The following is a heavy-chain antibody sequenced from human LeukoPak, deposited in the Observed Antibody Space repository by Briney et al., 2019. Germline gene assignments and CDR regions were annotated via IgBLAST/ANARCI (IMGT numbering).Heavy chain of an antibody. V-gene: IGHV4-39*07. Sequence: PSETLSLTCTVSGGSISSGGYYWSWIRQPPGKGLEWIGSIYHSGSTYYNPSLKSRVTISVDTSKNQFSLKLSSVTAADTAVYYCARESYSGAYLDYWGQGTLVTVSS. CDR3: ARESYSGAYLDY. D-gene: IGHD5-12*01. CDR2: IYHSGST. CDR1: GGSISSGGYY. J-gene: IGHJ4*02.